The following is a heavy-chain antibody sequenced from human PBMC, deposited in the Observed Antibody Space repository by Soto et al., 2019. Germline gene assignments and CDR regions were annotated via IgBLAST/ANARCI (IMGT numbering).Heavy chain of an antibody. D-gene: IGHD3-22*01. CDR2: IWYDGSNK. CDR3: ARDTSYYDSSGYYVV. CDR1: GFTFSSYG. J-gene: IGHJ6*02. Sequence: SGGSLRLSCAASGFTFSSYGMHWVRQAPGKGLEWVAVIWYDGSNKYYADSVKGRFTISRDNSKNTLYLQMNSLRAEDTAVYYCARDTSYYDSSGYYVVWGQGTSVTVSS. V-gene: IGHV3-33*01.